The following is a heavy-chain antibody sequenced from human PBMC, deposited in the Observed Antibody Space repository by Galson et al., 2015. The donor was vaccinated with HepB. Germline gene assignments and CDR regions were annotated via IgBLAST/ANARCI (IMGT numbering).Heavy chain of an antibody. V-gene: IGHV3-33*01. J-gene: IGHJ2*01. Sequence: SLRLSCAASGFAFSRNGMHWVRQAPGKGRDWVGCIWYDGSNQHYGDSVKGRFTISRDNSKNTLYLQMNSLRVENTAVNYCARETVILNWSLDLWGRGTLVTVSS. CDR2: IWYDGSNQ. CDR3: ARETVILNWSLDL. CDR1: GFAFSRNG. D-gene: IGHD2-21*01.